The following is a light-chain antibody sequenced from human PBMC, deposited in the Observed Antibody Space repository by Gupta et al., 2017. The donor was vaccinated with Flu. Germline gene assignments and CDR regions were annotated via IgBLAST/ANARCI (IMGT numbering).Light chain of an antibody. CDR2: EVS. V-gene: IGLV2-14*01. CDR1: SSDVGGYNY. Sequence: SALPHPASLSGPPGQSVTISCTGTSSDVGGYNYVSWYQQHPGQAPNLMIYEVSNRPPGVSNRFSGSKSGTTASLTITGLQAEDEADYYCRSYTSNSNLWVFGGGTKLTVL. CDR3: RSYTSNSNLWV. J-gene: IGLJ3*02.